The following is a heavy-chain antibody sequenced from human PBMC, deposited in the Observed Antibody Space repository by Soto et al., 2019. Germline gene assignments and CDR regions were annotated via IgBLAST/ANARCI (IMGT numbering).Heavy chain of an antibody. CDR2: IYGSGRGI. V-gene: IGHV3-23*05. J-gene: IGHJ4*02. CDR1: GLPHSNFA. D-gene: IGHD3-22*01. CDR3: AKDAVYNDSSAERGYFDY. Sequence: GGSLRLSCSASGLPHSNFAMMWVRQAPGKGLECVSGIYGSGRGIEYADSVKGRFTISRDNSKNTVYLQMTDLRADDTAVYYCAKDAVYNDSSAERGYFDYWGQGTLVTVSS.